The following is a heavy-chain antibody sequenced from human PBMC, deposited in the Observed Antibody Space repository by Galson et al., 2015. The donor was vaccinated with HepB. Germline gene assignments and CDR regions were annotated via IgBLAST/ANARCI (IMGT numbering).Heavy chain of an antibody. D-gene: IGHD2-2*02. V-gene: IGHV3-21*01. Sequence: SLRLSCAASGFTFSSYSMNWVRQAPGKGLEWVSSISSSSGYIYYADSVKGRFTISRDNAKNPLYLQMNSLRAEDTAVYYCARDPIFDYWGQGTLVTVSS. CDR3: ARDPIFDY. CDR2: ISSSSGYI. J-gene: IGHJ4*02. CDR1: GFTFSSYS.